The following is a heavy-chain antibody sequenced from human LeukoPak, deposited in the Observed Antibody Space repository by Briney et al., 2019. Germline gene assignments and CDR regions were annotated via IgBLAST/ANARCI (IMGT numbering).Heavy chain of an antibody. V-gene: IGHV1-69*06. CDR3: ARVLIWFGELYDY. J-gene: IGHJ4*02. CDR2: VIPIFSTA. CDR1: GGTFSNYA. D-gene: IGHD3-10*01. Sequence: SVKVSCKASGGTFSNYAIGWVRQAPGQGLEWMGGVIPIFSTANYAQKFQGRVTITADRSTSTAYMELSSLRSEDTAVYYCARVLIWFGELYDYWGQGTLVTVSS.